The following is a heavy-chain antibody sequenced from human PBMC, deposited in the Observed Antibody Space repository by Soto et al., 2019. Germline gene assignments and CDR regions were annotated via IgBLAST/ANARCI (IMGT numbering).Heavy chain of an antibody. D-gene: IGHD3-10*01. CDR1: GFTFSNYW. V-gene: IGHV3-7*04. CDR3: ARGGNWFDP. Sequence: EVQLVESGGGLVQPGGSLRLSCAASGFTFSNYWMAWVRQAPGKGLEWVANIDQEGGEKYYVDSVKGRFTISRDNVKNSLYLHMNSLRAEDTAEYYCARGGNWFDPWGQGTLVTVSS. CDR2: IDQEGGEK. J-gene: IGHJ5*02.